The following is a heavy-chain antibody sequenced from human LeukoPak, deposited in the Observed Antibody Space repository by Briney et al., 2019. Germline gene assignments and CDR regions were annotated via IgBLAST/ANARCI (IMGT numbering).Heavy chain of an antibody. J-gene: IGHJ4*02. Sequence: ASVKVSCKASGYTFTSYNMHWVRQAPGQGLEWMGIINPSGGSTSYAQKFQGRVTMTRDTSTSTVYMELSSLRSEDTAVYYCAKTRDDYTHADYWGQGTLVTVSS. D-gene: IGHD5-24*01. CDR2: INPSGGST. V-gene: IGHV1-46*01. CDR3: AKTRDDYTHADY. CDR1: GYTFTSYN.